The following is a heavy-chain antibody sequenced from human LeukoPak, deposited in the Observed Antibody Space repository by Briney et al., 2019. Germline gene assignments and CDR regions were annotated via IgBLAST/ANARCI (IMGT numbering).Heavy chain of an antibody. CDR3: ARRVSSSGFDAFDV. CDR1: GYSFATYW. J-gene: IGHJ3*01. D-gene: IGHD5-12*01. CDR2: NYPGDSDT. Sequence: GESLTISCKGSGYSFATYWIGWVGQMAGKGLEWMGINYPGDSDTTYSPSFQGQATMSAHKSISTAYLQWSSLKASDTAMYYCARRVSSSGFDAFDVWGQGTMVTVSS. V-gene: IGHV5-51*01.